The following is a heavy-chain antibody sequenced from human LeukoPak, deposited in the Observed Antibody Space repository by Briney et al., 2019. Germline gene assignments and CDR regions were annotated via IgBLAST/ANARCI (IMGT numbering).Heavy chain of an antibody. CDR2: MNPNSGNT. J-gene: IGHJ4*02. V-gene: IGHV1-8*01. CDR3: AREVGGRAMDLDY. Sequence: ASVKVSCKASGYTFTSYDINWVRQATGQGLEWTGWMNPNSGNTGYAQKSQGRVTMTRNTSISTAYMGLSSLRSEDTAVYYCAREVGGRAMDLDYWGQGTLVTVSS. D-gene: IGHD5-18*01. CDR1: GYTFTSYD.